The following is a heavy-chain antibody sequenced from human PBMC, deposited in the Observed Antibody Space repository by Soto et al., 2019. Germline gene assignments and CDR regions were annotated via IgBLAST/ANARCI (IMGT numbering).Heavy chain of an antibody. CDR3: ARVNCTNGVCYSDYYYYYGMDV. CDR1: GGSVSSGSYY. V-gene: IGHV4-61*01. CDR2: IYYSGST. Sequence: NPSETLSLTCTVSGGSVSSGSYYWSWIRQPPGKGLEWIGYIYYSGSTNYNPSLKSRVTISVDTSKNQFSLKLSSVTAADTAVYYCARVNCTNGVCYSDYYYYYGMDVWGQGTPVTVSS. J-gene: IGHJ6*02. D-gene: IGHD2-8*01.